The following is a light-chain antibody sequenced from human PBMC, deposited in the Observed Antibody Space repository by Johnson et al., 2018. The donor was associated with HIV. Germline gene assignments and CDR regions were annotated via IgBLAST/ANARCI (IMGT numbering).Light chain of an antibody. V-gene: IGLV1-51*02. CDR1: SSNIGNNF. Sequence: QSVLTQPPSVSAAPGQKVTISCSGGSSNIGNNFVSWYQQLPGTAPKLLIFENNKRPSGIPNRFSGSKSGTSATLGITGLQAGDEADYYCGTWDSSLSAGFFGTGTKVTVL. CDR2: ENN. J-gene: IGLJ1*01. CDR3: GTWDSSLSAGF.